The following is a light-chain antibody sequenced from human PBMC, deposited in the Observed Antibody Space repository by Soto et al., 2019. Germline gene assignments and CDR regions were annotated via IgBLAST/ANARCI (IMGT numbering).Light chain of an antibody. CDR2: DAH. J-gene: IGKJ1*01. V-gene: IGKV3D-20*01. Sequence: ENVLTQSPATLCLSPGEGATLTCRASQSVSQDYLAWYQQKPGLAPRLPIYDAHRRATGIPDRFRGSGSGTDFTLIISRLEPEDFAVYSCLQYGSSPRTFGQGTKVEIK. CDR3: LQYGSSPRT. CDR1: QSVSQDY.